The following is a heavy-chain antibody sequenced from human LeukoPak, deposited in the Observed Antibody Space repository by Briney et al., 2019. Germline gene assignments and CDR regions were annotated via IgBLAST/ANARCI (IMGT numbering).Heavy chain of an antibody. V-gene: IGHV3-23*01. CDR1: GFTFSNYA. Sequence: GGSLRLSCAASGFTFSNYAMSWVRQAPGEGQEWVSGISGSSGSTHYADSVKGRFTISRDNSKNTLYLQMNRLRAEDTAVYYCATRRANGYDSSGYYYVPDAFDIWRQGTMVTVSS. CDR3: ATRRANGYDSSGYYYVPDAFDI. J-gene: IGHJ3*02. CDR2: ISGSSGST. D-gene: IGHD3-22*01.